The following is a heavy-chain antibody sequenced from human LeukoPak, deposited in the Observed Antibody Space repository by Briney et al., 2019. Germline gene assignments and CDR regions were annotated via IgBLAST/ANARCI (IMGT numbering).Heavy chain of an antibody. V-gene: IGHV1-2*02. J-gene: IGHJ4*02. Sequence: ASVEVSCKASGYTFTGYYIHWVRQAPGQGLEWLGWINPNAGDTKYAQKFQGRVTVTRDTSISTAYMELSRLRSDDMAVYYCVTSSAVGGAQRAFDYWGQGTLVTVSS. CDR1: GYTFTGYY. D-gene: IGHD3-10*01. CDR2: INPNAGDT. CDR3: VTSSAVGGAQRAFDY.